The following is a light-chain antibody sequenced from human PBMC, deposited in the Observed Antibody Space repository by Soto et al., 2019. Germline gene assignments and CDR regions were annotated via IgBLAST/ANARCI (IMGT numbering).Light chain of an antibody. J-gene: IGKJ2*01. CDR2: GAS. CDR1: QSVSSN. V-gene: IGKV3-15*01. Sequence: EIVMTQSPATLSVSPGERATLSCRASQSVSSNLAWYQHKPGQAPRLLIYGASTRATGIPARFSASGSGTEFSLTISRLQSEDFAGYYCQQYNNWPPKQYTFGQGTKLEIK. CDR3: QQYNNWPPKQYT.